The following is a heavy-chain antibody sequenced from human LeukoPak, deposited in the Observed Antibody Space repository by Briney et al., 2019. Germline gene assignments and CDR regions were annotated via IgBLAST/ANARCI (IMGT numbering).Heavy chain of an antibody. CDR2: IYWDDDK. CDR1: GFSLNTNGVG. CDR3: AHFVLWPEDLSLKLYYLDF. V-gene: IGHV2-5*02. D-gene: IGHD2-8*02. Sequence: ESGPTLVNPTQTLTLTCTFSGFSLNTNGVGVSWIRQPPGKTLEWLAHIYWDDDKRYSPSLRSRLTITKDTSKNQVVLKLTNMGPVDTATYYCAHFVLWPEDLSLKLYYLDFWGQGTLVTVSS. J-gene: IGHJ4*02.